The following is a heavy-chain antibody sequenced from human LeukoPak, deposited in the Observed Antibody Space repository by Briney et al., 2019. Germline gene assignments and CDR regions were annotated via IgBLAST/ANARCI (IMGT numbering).Heavy chain of an antibody. D-gene: IGHD6-19*01. Sequence: ASVKVSCKASGYTFTGYYMHWVRQAPGQGLEWMGWINPNSGGTNYAQKFQGRVTMTRYTSISTAYMELSRLRSDDTAAYYCASSRVGIAVAGTEFDFDYWGQGTLVTVSS. CDR1: GYTFTGYY. CDR3: ASSRVGIAVAGTEFDFDY. J-gene: IGHJ4*02. V-gene: IGHV1-2*02. CDR2: INPNSGGT.